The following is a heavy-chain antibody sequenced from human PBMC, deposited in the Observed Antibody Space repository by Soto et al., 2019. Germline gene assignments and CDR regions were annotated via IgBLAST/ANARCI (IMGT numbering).Heavy chain of an antibody. D-gene: IGHD4-4*01. V-gene: IGHV3-30*18. CDR2: ISVNGGNK. CDR1: GFMFLSYG. CDR3: GKDGGGGYSSIDS. Sequence: VQLVESGGGVVQPGRSLRLSCEASGFMFLSYGFHWVRQAPGKGLEWVAVISVNGGNKDYVDSVKGRFTISRDDSKNNLYLQRENLRAEDTACYYWGKDGGGGYSSIDSWGQGTLVSVSS. J-gene: IGHJ5*01.